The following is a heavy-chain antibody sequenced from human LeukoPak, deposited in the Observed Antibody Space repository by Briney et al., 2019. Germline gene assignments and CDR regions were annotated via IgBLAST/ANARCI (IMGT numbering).Heavy chain of an antibody. CDR2: FSYSGST. J-gene: IGHJ6*03. CDR1: GGSISSYY. D-gene: IGHD3-22*01. Sequence: SETLSLTCTVSGGSISSYYWSWIRQPPGKGLEWIGYFSYSGSTNYNPSLTSRVTISVDTSKNQFSLRLSSVTAADTAMYYCTRGDSSGYYSYYYYYYMDAWGKGTTVTVSS. CDR3: TRGDSSGYYSYYYYYYMDA. V-gene: IGHV4-59*01.